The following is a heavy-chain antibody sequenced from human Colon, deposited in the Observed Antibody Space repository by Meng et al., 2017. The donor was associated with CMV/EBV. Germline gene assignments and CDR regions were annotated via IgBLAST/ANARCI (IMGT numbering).Heavy chain of an antibody. Sequence: KASGYTFTSYGISWVRQAPGQGLEWMGWISAYNGNTNYAQKLQGRVTMTTDTSTSTAYMELRSLRSDDTAVYYCARAVVPAAIGWFDPWGQGTLVTVSS. CDR1: GYTFTSYG. V-gene: IGHV1-18*01. CDR3: ARAVVPAAIGWFDP. CDR2: ISAYNGNT. J-gene: IGHJ5*02. D-gene: IGHD2-2*01.